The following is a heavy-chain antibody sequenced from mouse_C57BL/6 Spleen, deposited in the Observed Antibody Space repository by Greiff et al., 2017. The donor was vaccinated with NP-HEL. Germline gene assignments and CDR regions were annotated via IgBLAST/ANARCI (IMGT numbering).Heavy chain of an antibody. CDR3: ARRQLRAEYYFDY. J-gene: IGHJ2*01. CDR2: IDPSDSYT. Sequence: QVQLQQPGAELVRPGTSVKLSCKASGYTFTSYWMHWVKQRPGQGLEWIGVIDPSDSYTNYNQKFKGKATLTVDTSSSTAYMQLSSLTSEDSAVYYCARRQLRAEYYFDYWGQGTTLTVSS. V-gene: IGHV1-59*01. CDR1: GYTFTSYW. D-gene: IGHD3-2*02.